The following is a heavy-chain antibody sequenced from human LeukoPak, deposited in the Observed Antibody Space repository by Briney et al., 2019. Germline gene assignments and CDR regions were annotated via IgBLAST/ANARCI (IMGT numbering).Heavy chain of an antibody. V-gene: IGHV3-30-3*01. CDR1: GFTFSSYA. CDR3: VRGSREHGLDY. J-gene: IGHJ4*02. D-gene: IGHD1-26*01. Sequence: GGSLRLSCAASGFTFSSYAMHWVRQAPGKGLEWVAVISYDGSNKYYADSVKGRFTISRDNSKNTLYLQMNSQRAEDTAVYYCVRGSREHGLDYWGQGTLVTVSS. CDR2: ISYDGSNK.